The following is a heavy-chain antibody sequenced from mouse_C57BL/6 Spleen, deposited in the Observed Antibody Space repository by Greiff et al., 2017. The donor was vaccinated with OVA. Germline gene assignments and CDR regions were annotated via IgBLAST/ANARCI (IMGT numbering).Heavy chain of an antibody. D-gene: IGHD2-2*01. CDR2: INPYNGGT. Sequence: EVQLVESGPVLVKPGASVKMSCKASGYTFTDYYMNWVKQSHGKSLEWIGVINPYNGGTSYNQKFKGKATLTVDKSSSTAYMELNSLTSEDSAVYYCAKELTMVSWGQGTTLTVSS. V-gene: IGHV1-19*01. J-gene: IGHJ2*01. CDR3: AKELTMVS. CDR1: GYTFTDYY.